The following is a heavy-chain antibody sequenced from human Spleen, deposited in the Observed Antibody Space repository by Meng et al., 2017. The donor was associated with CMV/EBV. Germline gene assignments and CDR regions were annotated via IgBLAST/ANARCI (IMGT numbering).Heavy chain of an antibody. J-gene: IGHJ6*02. Sequence: GGSLRLSCAASGFTFSVYSVNWVRQAPGKGLEWVSSISSSSSFIYYADSVKGRFTISRDNAKNSLYLQMNGLRVEDTAVYYCARESSSSFVLDVWGQGTTVTVSS. D-gene: IGHD6-6*01. CDR3: ARESSSSFVLDV. V-gene: IGHV3-21*01. CDR1: GFTFSVYS. CDR2: ISSSSSFI.